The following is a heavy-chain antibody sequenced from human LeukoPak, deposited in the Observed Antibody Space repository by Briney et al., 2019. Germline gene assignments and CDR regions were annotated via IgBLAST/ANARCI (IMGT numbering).Heavy chain of an antibody. CDR1: GFTFSTYA. V-gene: IGHV3-23*01. CDR3: AKGRYDFWSGYLTD. Sequence: TGGSLRLSCAASGFTFSTYAMSWVRQAPGKGLEWVSAVSGGGETTYYADSVKGRFTISRDNSKNTLYLQMNSLRAEDTAVYYCAKGRYDFWSGYLTDWGQGTLVTVSS. D-gene: IGHD3-3*01. J-gene: IGHJ4*02. CDR2: VSGGGETT.